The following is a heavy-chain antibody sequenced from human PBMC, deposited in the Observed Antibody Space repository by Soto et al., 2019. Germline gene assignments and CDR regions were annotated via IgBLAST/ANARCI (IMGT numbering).Heavy chain of an antibody. CDR3: AKETNAYEINF. CDR2: ISYDGNTQ. V-gene: IGHV3-30-3*01. CDR1: GFIFSGYA. J-gene: IGHJ4*02. D-gene: IGHD3-9*01. Sequence: QVQLVESGGGVVQPGRSLRLSCAASGFIFSGYAMHWVRQAPGKGLEWVAVISYDGNTQYYADSVKGRLTVSRDNSNNMLSVQMNNLRDEDTAMYYCAKETNAYEINFWGQGTLVTVSS.